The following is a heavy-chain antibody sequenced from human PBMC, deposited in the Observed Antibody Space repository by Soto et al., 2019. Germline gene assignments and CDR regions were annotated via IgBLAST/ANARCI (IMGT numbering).Heavy chain of an antibody. D-gene: IGHD4-17*01. Sequence: PSETLSLTCTVSGDSISSGGYYWSWIRQHPGKGLEWVGYIYYSGSTYYNPSLKSRVTISVDTSKNQFSLKLSSVTAADTAVYYGARDAESSRPQDYGTAWFDPWGQGTMVTVSS. CDR3: ARDAESSRPQDYGTAWFDP. V-gene: IGHV4-31*03. CDR2: IYYSGST. CDR1: GDSISSGGYY. J-gene: IGHJ5*02.